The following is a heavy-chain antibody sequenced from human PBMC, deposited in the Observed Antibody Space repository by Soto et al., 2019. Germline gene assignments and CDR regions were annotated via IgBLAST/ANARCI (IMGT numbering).Heavy chain of an antibody. CDR1: GGSVTGGSYY. Sequence: QVQLQESGPGLVKPSETLSLTCTVSGGSVTGGSYYWNWIRQPPGKGLEWVGSINFSGRTNYNPSLKSRVIISNDTSKNQFSLKLTSATAADTAVYYCSRDVDCGEDDVWGQGTTVTVSS. CDR3: SRDVDCGEDDV. V-gene: IGHV4-61*01. J-gene: IGHJ6*02. D-gene: IGHD4-17*01. CDR2: INFSGRT.